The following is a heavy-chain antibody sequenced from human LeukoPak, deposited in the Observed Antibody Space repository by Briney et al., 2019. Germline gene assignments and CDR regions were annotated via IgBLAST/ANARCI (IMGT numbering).Heavy chain of an antibody. D-gene: IGHD1-1*01. CDR2: IIPIFDTT. CDR1: GDTFSNYA. Sequence: SVKVSCKASGDTFSNYAISWVRQAPGQGLEWVGGIIPIFDTTKYAQKFQGRVIITADESTTTAYMELSSLRSEDTAVYYCARASTSTLVTTYFQHWGQGTLVTVPS. CDR3: ARASTSTLVTTYFQH. V-gene: IGHV1-69*13. J-gene: IGHJ1*01.